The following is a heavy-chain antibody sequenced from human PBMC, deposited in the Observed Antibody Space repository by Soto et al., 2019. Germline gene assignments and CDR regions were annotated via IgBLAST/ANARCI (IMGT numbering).Heavy chain of an antibody. J-gene: IGHJ6*02. D-gene: IGHD5-12*01. Sequence: GGSLRLSCAASGFTFSSYGMHWVRQAPGKGLEWVAVIWYDGSNKYYADSVKGRFTISRDNSKNTLYLQMNSLRAEDTAVYYCAREVAHARSVPGYYYYYGMDVWGQGTTVTVSS. CDR1: GFTFSSYG. V-gene: IGHV3-33*01. CDR3: AREVAHARSVPGYYYYYGMDV. CDR2: IWYDGSNK.